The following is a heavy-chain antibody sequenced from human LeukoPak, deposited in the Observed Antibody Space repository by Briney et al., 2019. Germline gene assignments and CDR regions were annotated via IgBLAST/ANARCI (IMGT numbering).Heavy chain of an antibody. Sequence: SETLSLTCTVSGGSISSSSYYWGWIRQPPGKGLEWIGGIFYTGNTYDNPSLKSRVTMSVDTSKNQFSLKLSSVTAADTAVYYCARAVRGEIRDGIAVAGGPRGGYYYYYYMDVWGKGTTVTISS. D-gene: IGHD6-19*01. CDR1: GGSISSSSYY. CDR3: ARAVRGEIRDGIAVAGGPRGGYYYYYYMDV. J-gene: IGHJ6*03. CDR2: IFYTGNT. V-gene: IGHV4-39*07.